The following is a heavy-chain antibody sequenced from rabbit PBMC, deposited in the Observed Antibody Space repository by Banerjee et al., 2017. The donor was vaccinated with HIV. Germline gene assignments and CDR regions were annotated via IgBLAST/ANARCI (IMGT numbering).Heavy chain of an antibody. V-gene: IGHV1S45*01. Sequence: QEQLEESGGDLVKPEGSLTLTCTASGFSFSSSYWICWVRQAPGKGLELIACISAGDGNTYYASWAKGRFTISKTSSTVDLKMTSLTAADTATYFCARTYGGGGYDAFFKLWGQGTLVTVS. CDR2: ISAGDGNT. D-gene: IGHD8-1*01. J-gene: IGHJ4*01. CDR1: GFSFSSSYW. CDR3: ARTYGGGGYDAFFKL.